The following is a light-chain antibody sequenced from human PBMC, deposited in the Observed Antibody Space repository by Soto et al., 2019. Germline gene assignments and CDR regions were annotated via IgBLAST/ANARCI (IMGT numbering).Light chain of an antibody. CDR1: SGHSSYA. CDR3: QTRGTGSQGV. Sequence: QSVLTQSPSASASLGASVKLTCTLSSGHSSYAIAWHQQQPEKGPRYLMKLNSDGSHSKGDGIPDRFSGSSSGAERYLTISSLQSEDEADYYCQTRGTGSQGVFGGGTKLTVL. V-gene: IGLV4-69*01. J-gene: IGLJ3*02. CDR2: LNSDGSH.